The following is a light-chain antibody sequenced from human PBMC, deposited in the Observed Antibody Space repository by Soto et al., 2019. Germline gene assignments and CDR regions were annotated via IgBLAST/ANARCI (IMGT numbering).Light chain of an antibody. CDR1: SSDVGGYNY. J-gene: IGLJ2*01. Sequence: QSALTQPRSVSGSPGQSVTISCTGTSSDVGGYNYVSWYQHLPGKAPKLMIYDVSERPSGVPDRFSGTKSGNTASLTISGLQAEDEGDYYCCSYAGTYTVIFGGETKLTVL. CDR3: CSYAGTYTVI. CDR2: DVS. V-gene: IGLV2-11*01.